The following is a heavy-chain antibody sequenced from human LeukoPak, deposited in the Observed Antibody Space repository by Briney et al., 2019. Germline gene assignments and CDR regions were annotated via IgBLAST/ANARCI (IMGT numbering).Heavy chain of an antibody. CDR1: GFTFSSYA. Sequence: GGSLRLSCAASGFTFSSYAMMWVRQAPGKRLEWVSSITGSGDGTYYADSVRGRFTVSRDNSKNTLYLQVNSLRAGDTAVYFCVKGFVHPTYYFEYWGQGTLVTVSS. V-gene: IGHV3-23*01. CDR2: ITGSGDGT. D-gene: IGHD3-10*01. J-gene: IGHJ4*02. CDR3: VKGFVHPTYYFEY.